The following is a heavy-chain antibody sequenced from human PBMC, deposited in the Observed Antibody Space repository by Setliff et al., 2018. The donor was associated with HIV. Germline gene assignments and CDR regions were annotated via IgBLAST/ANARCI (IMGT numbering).Heavy chain of an antibody. J-gene: IGHJ5*02. D-gene: IGHD4-17*01. CDR1: GYTFINYA. CDR2: INTHTRSP. V-gene: IGHV7-4-1*02. CDR3: ARALYGDYGGDINWLDP. Sequence: ASVKVSCKASGYTFINYAMNWVRQAPGQGLEWMGWINTHTRSPTYAQAFTGRFVFSVDTSVTTAYLQISSLKADDTAVYYCARALYGDYGGDINWLDPWGQGTLVTVSS.